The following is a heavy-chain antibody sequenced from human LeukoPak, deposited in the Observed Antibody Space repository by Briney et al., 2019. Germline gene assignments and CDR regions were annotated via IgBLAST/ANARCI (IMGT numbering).Heavy chain of an antibody. CDR2: ISGSSGST. Sequence: GGSLRLSCAASGFTFSSYAMSWVRQAPGKGLEWVSAISGSSGSTYYADSVKGRFTISRDNSKNTLYLQMNSLRAEDTAVYYCAQDRCTGGSCYDPYNWFDPWGQGALVTVSS. CDR3: AQDRCTGGSCYDPYNWFDP. CDR1: GFTFSSYA. V-gene: IGHV3-23*01. J-gene: IGHJ5*02. D-gene: IGHD2-15*01.